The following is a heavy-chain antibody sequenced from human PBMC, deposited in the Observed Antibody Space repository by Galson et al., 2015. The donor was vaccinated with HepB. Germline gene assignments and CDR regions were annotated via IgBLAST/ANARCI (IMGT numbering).Heavy chain of an antibody. V-gene: IGHV3-48*02. CDR1: GFTFSDYG. J-gene: IGHJ5*02. Sequence: SLRLSCAASGFTFSDYGMNWVRQTPGKGLEWISYISGSSSVIHYADSVKGRFTISRDNAKNSLYLQMNSLRDEDTALYYCVRGERSLDNWFDPWGQGAMVTDSS. D-gene: IGHD1-26*01. CDR2: ISGSSSVI. CDR3: VRGERSLDNWFDP.